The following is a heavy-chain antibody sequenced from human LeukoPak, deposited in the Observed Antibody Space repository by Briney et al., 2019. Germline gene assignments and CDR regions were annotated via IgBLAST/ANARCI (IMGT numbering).Heavy chain of an antibody. CDR1: GGSISSYY. CDR2: IYYSGST. CDR3: ARHRLMDFWSGYYEYYFDY. Sequence: PSETLSLTCTVSGGSISSYYWSWIRQPPGEGLEWIGYIYYSGSTNYNPSLKSRVTISVDTSKNQFSLKLSSVTAADTAVYYCARHRLMDFWSGYYEYYFDYWGQGTLVTVSS. J-gene: IGHJ4*02. D-gene: IGHD3-3*01. V-gene: IGHV4-59*08.